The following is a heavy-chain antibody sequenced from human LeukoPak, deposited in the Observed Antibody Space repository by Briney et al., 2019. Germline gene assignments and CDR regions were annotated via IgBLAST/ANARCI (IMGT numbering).Heavy chain of an antibody. CDR2: ISYDGSNK. CDR3: ASGRHSSGWTHYFGY. D-gene: IGHD3-22*01. CDR1: GFTFSSYA. V-gene: IGHV3-30-3*01. J-gene: IGHJ4*02. Sequence: RRSLRLSCAASGFTFSSYAMHWVRQAPGKGLEWVAVISYDGSNKYYADSVKGRFTISRDNSKNTLYLQMNSLRAEDTAVYYCASGRHSSGWTHYFGYWGQGTLVTVSS.